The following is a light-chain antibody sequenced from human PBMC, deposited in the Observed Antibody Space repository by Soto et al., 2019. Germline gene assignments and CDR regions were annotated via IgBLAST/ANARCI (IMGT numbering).Light chain of an antibody. V-gene: IGLV2-14*01. J-gene: IGLJ1*01. CDR3: SSYTSSSTYV. Sequence: QSVLTQPASASGSPGQSITISCTGTISHAGGYNDVSWYQQHPGKAPKPMIYEVSNRPSGVSNRFSGSKSGNTASLTISGLEAEDEADYYCSSYTSSSTYVFGTGTKVTVL. CDR1: ISHAGGYND. CDR2: EVS.